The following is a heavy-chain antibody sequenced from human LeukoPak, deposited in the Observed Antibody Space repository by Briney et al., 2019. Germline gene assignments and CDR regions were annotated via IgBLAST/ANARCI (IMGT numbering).Heavy chain of an antibody. D-gene: IGHD3-10*01. CDR2: ISSSGSTI. J-gene: IGHJ4*02. CDR3: AREGTMVRGVIHY. Sequence: GGSLRLSCAASGFTFSSYEMNWVRQAPGKGLEWVSYISSSGSTIYYADSVKGRFTISRDNSKNTLYLQMNSLRAEDTAVYYCAREGTMVRGVIHYWGQGTLVTVSS. V-gene: IGHV3-48*03. CDR1: GFTFSSYE.